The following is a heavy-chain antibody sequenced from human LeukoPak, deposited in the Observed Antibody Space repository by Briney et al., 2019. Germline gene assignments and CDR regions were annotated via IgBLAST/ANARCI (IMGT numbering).Heavy chain of an antibody. Sequence: LSETLSLTCTVSGGSISSYYWSWIRQPPGNGLEWIGYIYYSGSTNYNPSLKSRVTISVDTSKNQFSLKLSSVTAADTAVYYCARHAVRIAARPRSWFDPWGQGTLVTVSS. CDR2: IYYSGST. CDR1: GGSISSYY. D-gene: IGHD6-6*01. CDR3: ARHAVRIAARPRSWFDP. J-gene: IGHJ5*02. V-gene: IGHV4-59*08.